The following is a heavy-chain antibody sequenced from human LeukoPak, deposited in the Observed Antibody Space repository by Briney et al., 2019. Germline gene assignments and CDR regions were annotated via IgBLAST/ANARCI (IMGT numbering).Heavy chain of an antibody. CDR2: INHSGST. Sequence: PSETLSLTCAIYGGSFSGYYWSWIRQPPGKGLEWIGEINHSGSTNYNPSLKSRVTISVDTSKNQFSLKLSSVTAADTAVYYCARAPYGNPMVRGVGDYWGQGTLVTVSS. V-gene: IGHV4-34*01. J-gene: IGHJ4*02. CDR3: ARAPYGNPMVRGVGDY. CDR1: GGSFSGYY. D-gene: IGHD3-10*01.